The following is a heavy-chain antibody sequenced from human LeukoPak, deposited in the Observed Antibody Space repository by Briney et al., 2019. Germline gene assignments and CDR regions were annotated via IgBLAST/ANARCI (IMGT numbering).Heavy chain of an antibody. CDR3: ARRAGGYSHPYDY. V-gene: IGHV3-53*01. J-gene: IGHJ4*02. D-gene: IGHD4-23*01. CDR1: GFAFSDYY. CDR2: IYSGGTT. Sequence: GGSLRLSCAASGFAFSDYYMSWVRQAPGKGLEWVSLIYSGGTTYYADSVKGRFTISRGNSKNTLYLQMNSLRAEDTAVYYCARRAGGYSHPYDYWGQGILVTVSS.